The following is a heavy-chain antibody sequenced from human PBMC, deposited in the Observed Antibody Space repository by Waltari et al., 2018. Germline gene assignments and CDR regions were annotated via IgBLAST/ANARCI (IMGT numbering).Heavy chain of an antibody. J-gene: IGHJ4*02. Sequence: EVQLLESGGGLVPPGGSLRLSCAASGFSFRSYAMTWVRPVPGKGLEWVSSVSGSGDIIYYADSVKGRFTISRDNSKDTLYLQMNSLRAEDTAVYFCAKGSNYYYFDYWGQGTLVTVSS. D-gene: IGHD4-4*01. CDR1: GFSFRSYA. CDR2: VSGSGDII. V-gene: IGHV3-23*01. CDR3: AKGSNYYYFDY.